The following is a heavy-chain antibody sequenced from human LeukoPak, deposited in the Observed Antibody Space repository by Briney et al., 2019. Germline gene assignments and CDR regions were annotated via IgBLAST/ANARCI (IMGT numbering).Heavy chain of an antibody. Sequence: SETLSLTXAVYGGSFSGYYWSWIRQPPGKGLEWIGEINHSGSTNYNPSLKSRVTISVNTSKNQFSLKLSSVTAADTAVYYCARFTGPSITIFGVASDYWGQGTLVTVSS. CDR3: ARFTGPSITIFGVASDY. CDR2: INHSGST. V-gene: IGHV4-34*01. CDR1: GGSFSGYY. D-gene: IGHD3-3*01. J-gene: IGHJ4*02.